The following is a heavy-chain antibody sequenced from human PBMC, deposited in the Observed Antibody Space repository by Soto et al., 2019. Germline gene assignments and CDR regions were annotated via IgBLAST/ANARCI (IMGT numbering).Heavy chain of an antibody. D-gene: IGHD5-12*01. J-gene: IGHJ5*02. CDR1: GGSVSSGSYY. CDR3: ARGLDIVATMPTTWFDP. Sequence: QVQLQESGPGLVKPSETLSLTCTVSGGSVSSGSYYWSWIRQPPGKGLEWNGYIYYSGSTNYNPSLKSRVTISVDTTKHQFPLKLTSVPAADTAVYYCARGLDIVATMPTTWFDPWGQGTLVTVSS. V-gene: IGHV4-61*01. CDR2: IYYSGST.